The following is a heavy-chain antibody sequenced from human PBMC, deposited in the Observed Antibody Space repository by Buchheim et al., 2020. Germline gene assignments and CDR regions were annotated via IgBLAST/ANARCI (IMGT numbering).Heavy chain of an antibody. V-gene: IGHV4-59*08. D-gene: IGHD2-2*01. CDR2: IYYSGST. J-gene: IGHJ4*02. Sequence: QVQLQESGPGLVKPSETLSLTCTVSGGSISSYYWSWIRQPPGKGLEWIGYIYYSGSTNYNPSLKSRVTISVDTSKNQCSLKLSSVTAADTAVYYCARMRRGYCSSTSCGGTPDYWGQGTL. CDR3: ARMRRGYCSSTSCGGTPDY. CDR1: GGSISSYY.